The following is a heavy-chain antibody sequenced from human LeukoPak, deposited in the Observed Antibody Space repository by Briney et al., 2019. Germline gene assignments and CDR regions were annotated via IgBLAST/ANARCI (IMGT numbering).Heavy chain of an antibody. Sequence: ASAKVSGKASGYTFTSYDIDWVRQATGQGLEWMGWMNPNSGNTGYAQKFQGRVTMTRNTSISTAYMELSSLRSEDTAVYYCARVGGDTVTNRYWGQGTLVTVSS. CDR3: ARVGGDTVTNRY. V-gene: IGHV1-8*01. CDR2: MNPNSGNT. J-gene: IGHJ4*02. D-gene: IGHD4-17*01. CDR1: GYTFTSYD.